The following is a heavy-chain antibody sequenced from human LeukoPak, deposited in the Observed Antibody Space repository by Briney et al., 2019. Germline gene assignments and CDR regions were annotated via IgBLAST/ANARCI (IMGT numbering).Heavy chain of an antibody. CDR2: IKSKTDGGTT. J-gene: IGHJ4*02. D-gene: IGHD5-18*01. V-gene: IGHV3-15*01. CDR1: GFTFGDYA. Sequence: GGSLRLSCTASGFTFGDYAMSWVRQAPGKGLEWVGRIKSKTDGGTTDYAAPVKGRFTISRDDSKNTLYLQMNSLKTEDTAVYYCTTDPQLWLLDYRGQGTLVTVSS. CDR3: TTDPQLWLLDY.